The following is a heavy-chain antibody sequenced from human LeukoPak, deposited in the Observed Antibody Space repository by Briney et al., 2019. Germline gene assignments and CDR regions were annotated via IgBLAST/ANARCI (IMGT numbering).Heavy chain of an antibody. V-gene: IGHV1-18*04. Sequence: ASVKVSCKASGYTFTGYYMHWVRQAPGQGLEWMGWISAYNGNTNYAQKLQGRVTMTTDTSTSTAYMELRSLRSDDTAVYYCARGSRYSSDYYFDYWGQGTLVTVSS. CDR1: GYTFTGYY. D-gene: IGHD5-18*01. J-gene: IGHJ4*02. CDR3: ARGSRYSSDYYFDY. CDR2: ISAYNGNT.